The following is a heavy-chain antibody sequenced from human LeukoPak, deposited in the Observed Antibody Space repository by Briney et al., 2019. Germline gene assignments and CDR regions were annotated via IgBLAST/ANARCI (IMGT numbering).Heavy chain of an antibody. CDR2: MNPNSGNT. CDR3: ARGRPAYDYVWGSYRN. V-gene: IGHV1-8*01. CDR1: GYTFTSYD. Sequence: ASVKVSCKASGYTFTSYDINWVRQATGQGLEWMGWMNPNSGNTGYAQKFQGRVTMTRNTSISTAYMELSSLRSEDTAVYYCARGRPAYDYVWGSYRNWGQGTLVTVSS. D-gene: IGHD3-16*02. J-gene: IGHJ4*02.